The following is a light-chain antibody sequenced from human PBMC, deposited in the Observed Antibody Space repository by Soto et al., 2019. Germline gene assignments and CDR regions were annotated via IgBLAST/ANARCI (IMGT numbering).Light chain of an antibody. Sequence: DIQLTQSPSFLSASVGDRVTITCRASQAISDYLAWYQQRPGKAPKLLIYAAFTLQSGVPSRFSGSGSGTEFTLTISSLQPEDCATYYCLQYWDYSWTFGQGTKVEVK. V-gene: IGKV1-9*01. J-gene: IGKJ1*01. CDR2: AAF. CDR1: QAISDY. CDR3: LQYWDYSWT.